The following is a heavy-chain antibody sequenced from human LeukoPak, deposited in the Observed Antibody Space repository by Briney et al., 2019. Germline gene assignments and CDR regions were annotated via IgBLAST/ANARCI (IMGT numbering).Heavy chain of an antibody. Sequence: PSGTLSLTCAVSGGSISSSNWWSWVRQPPGKGLEWIAEIHHSGSANYNPSLKSRVIILGDKSKNQFSLKLSSVTAADTAVYYCARQVIVGINTGAFDSWGQGTMVTVSS. CDR1: GGSISSSNW. CDR3: ARQVIVGINTGAFDS. J-gene: IGHJ3*02. D-gene: IGHD1-26*01. V-gene: IGHV4-4*02. CDR2: IHHSGSA.